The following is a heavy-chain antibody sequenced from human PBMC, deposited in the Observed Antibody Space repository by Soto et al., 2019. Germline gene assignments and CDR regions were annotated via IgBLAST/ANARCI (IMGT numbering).Heavy chain of an antibody. V-gene: IGHV4-39*01. Sequence: QLQLQESGPGLVKLSETLSLTCTVSGGSINKSSFYWGWVSQPPGKRLAWIGGIYYSGRAYYYPSLKSQLPITVETSNTQFSLNLSSVTAVDTAVYCCAMRTLVRGIIPYYVDSWGQGTLVTVSS. J-gene: IGHJ4*02. CDR2: IYYSGRA. D-gene: IGHD3-3*01. CDR3: AMRTLVRGIIPYYVDS. CDR1: GGSINKSSFY.